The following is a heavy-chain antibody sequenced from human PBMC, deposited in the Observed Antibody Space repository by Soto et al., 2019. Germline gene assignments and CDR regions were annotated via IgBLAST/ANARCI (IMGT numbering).Heavy chain of an antibody. CDR2: MNPNSGNT. V-gene: IGHV1-8*01. D-gene: IGHD2-15*01. CDR3: ARGPQDILDH. J-gene: IGHJ4*02. Sequence: QVQLVQSGAEVKKPGASVKVSCKASGYTFTSYDINWVRQATGQGLEWMGWMNPNSGNTGFAQKFXXKVTMTRHTSISTAYKELTSPRSEDTAVYYCARGPQDILDHWGQGTLVTVSS. CDR1: GYTFTSYD.